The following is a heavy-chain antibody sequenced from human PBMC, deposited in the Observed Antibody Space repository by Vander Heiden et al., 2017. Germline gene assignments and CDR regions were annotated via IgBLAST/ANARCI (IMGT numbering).Heavy chain of an antibody. CDR2: IIPAFRAS. J-gene: IGHJ6*01. CDR1: GGSFNYYA. Sequence: QGQLVQSGTEVKKPGSLVTVSCQASGGSFNYYAVSWVRQAPGQGLEWMGGIIPAFRASNYSQKFQGRVSMVAVESTRAAYMELTSLTSEDTAVYYCARGEAARLRYNYQYTMDVWGQGT. D-gene: IGHD6-6*01. V-gene: IGHV1-69*01. CDR3: ARGEAARLRYNYQYTMDV.